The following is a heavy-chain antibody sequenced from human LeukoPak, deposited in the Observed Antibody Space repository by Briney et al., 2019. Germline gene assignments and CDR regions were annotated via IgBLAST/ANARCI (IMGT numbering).Heavy chain of an antibody. D-gene: IGHD2-2*01. CDR1: GFTFDDYA. J-gene: IGHJ4*02. Sequence: GGSLRLSCAASGFTFDDYAMHWVRQAPGKGLEWVSGISWNSGSIGYADSVKGRFTISRDNAKNSLYLQMNSLRAEDTALYNCAKGPGHQLLDPNFDYWGQGTLVTVSS. CDR3: AKGPGHQLLDPNFDY. V-gene: IGHV3-9*01. CDR2: ISWNSGSI.